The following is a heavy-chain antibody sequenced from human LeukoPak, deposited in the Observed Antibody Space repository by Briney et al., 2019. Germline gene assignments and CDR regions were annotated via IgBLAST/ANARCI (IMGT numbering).Heavy chain of an antibody. Sequence: ASVKVSCKASGYTFTNYYIHWVRQAPGQGLECMGIINPSGGSTSYAQKFQGRVTMTRDTSISTAYMELSRLRSDDTAVYYCARDRSPAPGRSYGRGHFDYWGQGTLVTVSS. CDR1: GYTFTNYY. D-gene: IGHD5-18*01. J-gene: IGHJ4*02. CDR2: INPSGGST. CDR3: ARDRSPAPGRSYGRGHFDY. V-gene: IGHV1-46*01.